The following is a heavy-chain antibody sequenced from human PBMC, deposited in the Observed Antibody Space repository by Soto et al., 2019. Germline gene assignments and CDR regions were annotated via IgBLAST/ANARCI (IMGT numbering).Heavy chain of an antibody. Sequence: PSETLSLTCTVSCGSISSYYWSWIRQPPGKGLEWIGYIYYSGSTNYNPSLKSRVTISVDTSKNQFSLKLSSVTAADTAVYYCARERYQLLSYGMDVWGQGTTVTVSS. J-gene: IGHJ6*02. CDR3: ARERYQLLSYGMDV. CDR1: CGSISSYY. D-gene: IGHD2-2*01. V-gene: IGHV4-59*01. CDR2: IYYSGST.